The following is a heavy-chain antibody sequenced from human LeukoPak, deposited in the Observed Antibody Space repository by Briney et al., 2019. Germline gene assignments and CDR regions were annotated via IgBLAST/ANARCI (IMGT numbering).Heavy chain of an antibody. V-gene: IGHV3-53*01. J-gene: IGHJ6*02. D-gene: IGHD2-2*01. CDR3: ATGHCSSSTCPLNYYGMDV. CDR1: GFTVSSNY. CDR2: IYSGGST. Sequence: GGSLRLSCAASGFTVSSNYMSWVRQAPGKGLEWVSVIYSGGSTYSADSVKGRFTIPRDNSKNTLYLQMNSLRAADTAVYYCATGHCSSSTCPLNYYGMDVWGQGTTVTVSS.